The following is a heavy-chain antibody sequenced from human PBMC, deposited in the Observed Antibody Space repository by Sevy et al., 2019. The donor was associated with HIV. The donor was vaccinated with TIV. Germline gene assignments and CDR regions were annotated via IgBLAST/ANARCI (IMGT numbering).Heavy chain of an antibody. V-gene: IGHV3-30*04. D-gene: IGHD2-21*02. J-gene: IGHJ4*02. Sequence: GGSLRLSCAGSGFTFNSYDMHWVRQAPGKGLEWVAVISHDGNYKNYADSVKVRFTISRDKFKNTLYLQMNSLRVEDTAVYFCARLFSCGGDCYYLDYWGQGALVTVSS. CDR2: ISHDGNYK. CDR1: GFTFNSYD. CDR3: ARLFSCGGDCYYLDY.